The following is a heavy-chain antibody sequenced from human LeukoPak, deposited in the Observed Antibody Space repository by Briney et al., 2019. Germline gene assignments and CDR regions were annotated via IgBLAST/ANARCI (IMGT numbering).Heavy chain of an antibody. J-gene: IGHJ4*02. D-gene: IGHD3-16*01. Sequence: SETLSLTCAVYGGSFSGYYWSWIRLPPGKGLEWIGEINHSGSTNYNPSLKSRVTISVDTSKNQFSLKLSSVTAADTAVYYCARWGWGFFDYWGQGTLVTVSS. CDR3: ARWGWGFFDY. V-gene: IGHV4-34*01. CDR1: GGSFSGYY. CDR2: INHSGST.